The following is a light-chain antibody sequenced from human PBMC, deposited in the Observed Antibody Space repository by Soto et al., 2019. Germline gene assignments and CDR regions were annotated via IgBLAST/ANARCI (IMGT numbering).Light chain of an antibody. V-gene: IGKV3-20*01. CDR3: QQYVSSYT. CDR2: AAS. J-gene: IGKJ2*01. CDR1: QSISSSY. Sequence: EIVLTQSPGTLSLSPGERATLSCRASQSISSSYLAWYQQKPGQAPRLLIYAASSRATGIPDRFSGSGSGTYFTFTISRLEPEDFAVYYCQQYVSSYTFGQGTNLEIK.